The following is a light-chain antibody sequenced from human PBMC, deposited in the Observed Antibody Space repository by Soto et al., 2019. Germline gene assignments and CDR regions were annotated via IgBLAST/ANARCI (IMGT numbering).Light chain of an antibody. CDR3: QHYGSS. J-gene: IGKJ4*01. Sequence: EIVLTQSPGTLSLSPGERATLSCRASQSISSSYLAWYQQKPGQAPRLLIYGASSRATGIPDRFSGSGSGTDFTLTISRLEPEDFAVYYCQHYGSSFGGGTNVEIK. CDR2: GAS. CDR1: QSISSSY. V-gene: IGKV3-20*01.